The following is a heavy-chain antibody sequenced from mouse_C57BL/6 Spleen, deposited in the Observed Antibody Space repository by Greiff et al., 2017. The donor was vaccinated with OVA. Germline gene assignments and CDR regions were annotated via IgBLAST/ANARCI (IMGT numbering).Heavy chain of an antibody. Sequence: QVQLQQSGPGLVQPSQSLSITCTVSGFSLTSYGVHWVRQSPGKGLEWLGVIWSGGSTDYNAAFISRLSISKDNPKSQVFFKMNSLQADDTAIYYCARSYGYDEGYYYAMDYWGQGTSVTVSS. CDR2: IWSGGST. V-gene: IGHV2-2*01. D-gene: IGHD2-2*01. J-gene: IGHJ4*01. CDR1: GFSLTSYG. CDR3: ARSYGYDEGYYYAMDY.